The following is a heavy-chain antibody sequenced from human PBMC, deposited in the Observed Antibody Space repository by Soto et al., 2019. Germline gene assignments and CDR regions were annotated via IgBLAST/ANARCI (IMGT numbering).Heavy chain of an antibody. V-gene: IGHV3-30-3*01. CDR2: ISYDGSNK. J-gene: IGHJ4*02. CDR1: GFTFSSYA. D-gene: IGHD3-9*01. CDR3: ARDSVGAILTGYYRYFDY. Sequence: GGSLRLSCAASGFTFSSYAMHWVRQAPGKGLEWVALISYDGSNKYYADSVKGRFTISRDNSKNTLYLQMNSLRVEDTAVYYCARDSVGAILTGYYRYFDYWGQGTLVTVSS.